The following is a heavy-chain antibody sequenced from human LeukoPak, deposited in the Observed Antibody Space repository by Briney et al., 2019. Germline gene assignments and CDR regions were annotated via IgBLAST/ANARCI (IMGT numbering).Heavy chain of an antibody. J-gene: IGHJ3*02. CDR1: GGSFSGYY. D-gene: IGHD5-12*01. CDR2: IYHSGST. Sequence: PSETLSLTCAVYGGSFSGYYWSWIRQPPGKGLEWIGEIYHSGSTNYNPSLKSRVTISVDKSKNQFSLKLSSVTAADTAVYYCARASGATLGYAFDIWGQGTMVTVSS. CDR3: ARASGATLGYAFDI. V-gene: IGHV4-34*01.